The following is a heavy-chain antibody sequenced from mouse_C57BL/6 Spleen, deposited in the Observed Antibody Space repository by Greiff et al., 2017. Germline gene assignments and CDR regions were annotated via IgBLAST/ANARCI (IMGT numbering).Heavy chain of an antibody. J-gene: IGHJ2*01. V-gene: IGHV1-42*01. CDR3: ARGDPNYFDY. CDR1: GYSFTGYY. CDR2: INPSTGGT. Sequence: EVKLQESGPELVKPGASVKISCKASGYSFTGYYMNWVKQSPEKSLEWIGEINPSTGGTTYNQKFKAKATLTVDKSSSTAYMQLKSLTSEDSAVYYCARGDPNYFDYWGQGTTLTVSS.